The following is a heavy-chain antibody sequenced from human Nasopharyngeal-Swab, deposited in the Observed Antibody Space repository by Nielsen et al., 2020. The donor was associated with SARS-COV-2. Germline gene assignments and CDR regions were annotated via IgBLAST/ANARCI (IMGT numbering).Heavy chain of an antibody. CDR2: INPSGGST. V-gene: IGHV1-46*01. CDR3: ASTGIAAAGVDY. J-gene: IGHJ4*02. D-gene: IGHD6-13*01. CDR1: GYTFTNYY. Sequence: ASVTVSCKASGYTFTNYYMHWVRQAPGQGLELMGIINPSGGSTSYAQKFQGRVTMTRDTSTSTVYLELSSLRSEDTAVYYCASTGIAAAGVDYWGQGTLVTVSS.